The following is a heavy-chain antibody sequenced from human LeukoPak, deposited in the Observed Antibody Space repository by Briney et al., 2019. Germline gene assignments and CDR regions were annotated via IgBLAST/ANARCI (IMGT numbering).Heavy chain of an antibody. Sequence: SETLSLTCTVSGGSISSSSYYWGWIRQPPGKGLEWIGSIYYSGITYYNPSLKSRVTISVDTSKNQFSLKLSSVTAADTAVYYCARRSFEHSSGYYSRGAFAIWGQGAMVTVSS. CDR1: GGSISSSSYY. CDR3: ARRSFEHSSGYYSRGAFAI. V-gene: IGHV4-39*01. D-gene: IGHD3-22*01. J-gene: IGHJ3*02. CDR2: IYYSGIT.